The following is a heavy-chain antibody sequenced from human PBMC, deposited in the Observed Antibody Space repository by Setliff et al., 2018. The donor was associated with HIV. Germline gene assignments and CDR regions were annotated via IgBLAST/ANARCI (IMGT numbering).Heavy chain of an antibody. Sequence: SLRLSCAASGFTFSNYVMSWVRQTPGKGLEWVSVISSSGGRTYHADSVKGRFTISRDNSKNTLYLQMSSLRVEDTAVYYCLKVSRGTVVRGVILVGYFDYWGQGTLVTVSS. J-gene: IGHJ4*02. CDR1: GFTFSNYV. D-gene: IGHD3-10*02. CDR3: LKVSRGTVVRGVILVGYFDY. V-gene: IGHV3-23*01. CDR2: ISSSGGRT.